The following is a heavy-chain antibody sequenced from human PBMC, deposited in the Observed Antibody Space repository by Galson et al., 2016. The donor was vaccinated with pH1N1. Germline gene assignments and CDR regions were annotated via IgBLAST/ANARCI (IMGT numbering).Heavy chain of an antibody. Sequence: SVKVSCKASGGLFTDYAFSWVRQAPGEGLEWMGEIFPSFDLTDYAQKFQDRVTITADEPTTTAFLELSSLRSEDTALYYCAGCSSGNCYYFDYWCQGNLVTFSS. CDR1: GGLFTDYA. D-gene: IGHD2-15*01. J-gene: IGHJ4*02. CDR3: AGCSSGNCYYFDY. V-gene: IGHV1-69*13. CDR2: IFPSFDLT.